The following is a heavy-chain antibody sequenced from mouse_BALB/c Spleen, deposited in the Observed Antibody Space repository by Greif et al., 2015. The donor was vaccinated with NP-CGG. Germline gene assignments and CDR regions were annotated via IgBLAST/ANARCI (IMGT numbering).Heavy chain of an antibody. CDR1: GYTFTSYW. V-gene: IGHV1-69*02. CDR2: IYPSDSYT. Sequence: AQLQESGAELVRPGASVKLSCKASGYTFTSYWINWVKQRPGQGLEWIGNIYPSDSYTNYNQKFKDKATLTVDKSSSTAYMQLSSPTSEDSAVYYCTAERTRYFDVWGAGTTVTVSS. CDR3: TAERTRYFDV. J-gene: IGHJ1*01.